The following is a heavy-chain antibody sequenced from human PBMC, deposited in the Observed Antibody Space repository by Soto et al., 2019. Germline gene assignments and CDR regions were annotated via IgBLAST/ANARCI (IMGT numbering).Heavy chain of an antibody. CDR2: IHYSGST. Sequence: SETLSLTCTVSGGSISSGGYYWSWIRQHPGKGLEWIGYIHYSGSTYYNPSLKSRVTISVDTSKNQFSLKLSSVTAADTAVYYCARDVGSVVVASGLDVWGQGTTVTVSS. CDR3: ARDVGSVVVASGLDV. D-gene: IGHD2-15*01. J-gene: IGHJ6*01. V-gene: IGHV4-31*03. CDR1: GGSISSGGYY.